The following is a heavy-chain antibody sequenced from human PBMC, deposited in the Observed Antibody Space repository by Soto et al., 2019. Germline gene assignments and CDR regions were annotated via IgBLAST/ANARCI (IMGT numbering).Heavy chain of an antibody. V-gene: IGHV1-8*01. J-gene: IGHJ5*02. Sequence: ASVKVSCKSSGYTFTSYDINCVLQATGQGLEWMGWMNPNSGNTGYAQKFQGRVTMTRNTSISTAYMELSSLRSEDTAVYYCARHSSSSSRFDPGGQGTLVTSPQ. CDR2: MNPNSGNT. CDR1: GYTFTSYD. D-gene: IGHD6-6*01. CDR3: ARHSSSSSRFDP.